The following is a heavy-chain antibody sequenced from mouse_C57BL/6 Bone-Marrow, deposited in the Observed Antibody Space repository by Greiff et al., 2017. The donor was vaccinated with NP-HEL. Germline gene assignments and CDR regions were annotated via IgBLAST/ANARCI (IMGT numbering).Heavy chain of an antibody. CDR1: GYTFTSYW. V-gene: IGHV1-64*01. Sequence: QVHVKQPGAELVKPGASVKLSCKASGYTFTSYWMHWVKQRPGQGLEWIGMIHPNSGSTNYNEKFKSKATLTVDKSSSTAYMQLSSLTSEDSAVYYCARRGYGYDDAMDYWGQGTSVTVSS. D-gene: IGHD2-2*01. CDR3: ARRGYGYDDAMDY. CDR2: IHPNSGST. J-gene: IGHJ4*01.